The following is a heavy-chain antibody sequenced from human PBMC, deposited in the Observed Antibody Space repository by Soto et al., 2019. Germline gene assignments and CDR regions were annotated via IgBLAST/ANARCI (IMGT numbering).Heavy chain of an antibody. V-gene: IGHV3-7*01. CDR3: SGRAGDAV. D-gene: IGHD1-26*01. CDR1: ESTVRRDW. J-gene: IGHJ4*02. CDR2: TNQDGSEK. Sequence: EVHLVESGGGLVQTGGSLRLSCAISESTVRRDWMNWVRQAPGKGLEWVAHTNQDGSEKYYVDSVKGRFTISRDNAKNSVCLQMSSLRAGDTAMYYCSGRAGDAVWGQGTGVTVSS.